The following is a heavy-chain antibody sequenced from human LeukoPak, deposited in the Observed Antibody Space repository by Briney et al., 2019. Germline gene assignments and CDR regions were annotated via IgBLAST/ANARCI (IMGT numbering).Heavy chain of an antibody. J-gene: IGHJ3*01. D-gene: IGHD4-17*01. CDR3: GRDPNGDYVGAFDF. V-gene: IGHV3-23*01. Sequence: GGSVRLSCEASGFTFSNYAMTWVRQAPGKGLEWVSSIRGSDASTFYADSVKGRFTMSRDNCKSTLYLQMNSLRVGDTAVYYCGRDPNGDYVGAFDFGGQGTLVTVSS. CDR1: GFTFSNYA. CDR2: IRGSDAST.